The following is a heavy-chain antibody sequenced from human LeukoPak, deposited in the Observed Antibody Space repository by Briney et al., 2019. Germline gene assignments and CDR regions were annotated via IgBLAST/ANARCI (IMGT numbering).Heavy chain of an antibody. Sequence: GGSLRLSCAASGFTFSSYEMNWVRQAPGKGLEWVSYISSSGSTIYYADSVKGRFTISRDNAKNSLYLQMNSLRADDTAVYYCARGYVDIVATIPKDYFDYWGQGTLVTVSS. CDR2: ISSSGSTI. CDR1: GFTFSSYE. CDR3: ARGYVDIVATIPKDYFDY. V-gene: IGHV3-48*03. D-gene: IGHD5-12*01. J-gene: IGHJ4*02.